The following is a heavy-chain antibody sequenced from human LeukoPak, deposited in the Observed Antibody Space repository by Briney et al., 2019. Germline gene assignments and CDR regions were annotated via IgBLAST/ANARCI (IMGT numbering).Heavy chain of an antibody. V-gene: IGHV3-23*01. D-gene: IGHD6-19*01. CDR3: ARDEDGPSGWYNWFDP. J-gene: IGHJ5*02. CDR1: GFTFSSYA. CDR2: ISGSGGST. Sequence: GGSLRLSCAASGFTFSSYAMSWVRQAPGKGLECVSAISGSGGSTYYADSVKGRFTISRDNAKNTLYLQMNSLRAEDTAVYYCARDEDGPSGWYNWFDPWGQGTLVTVSS.